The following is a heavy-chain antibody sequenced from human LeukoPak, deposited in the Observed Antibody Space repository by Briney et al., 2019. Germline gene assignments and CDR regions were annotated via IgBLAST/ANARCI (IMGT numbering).Heavy chain of an antibody. J-gene: IGHJ4*02. CDR3: ARGTGEGYTYGRYYFDY. CDR1: GYTFTGYY. CDR2: INPNSGDT. V-gene: IGHV1-2*02. D-gene: IGHD5-18*01. Sequence: ASVKVSCKASGYTFTGYYMHWVRQAPGQGLEWMGWINPNSGDTNYAQKFQGRVTMTRDTSISTAYMELSRLRSDDTAVYYCARGTGEGYTYGRYYFDYWGQGTLVTVSS.